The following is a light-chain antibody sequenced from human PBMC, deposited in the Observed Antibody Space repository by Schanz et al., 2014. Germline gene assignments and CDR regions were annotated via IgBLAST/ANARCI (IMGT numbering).Light chain of an antibody. CDR3: CSYVSSTTPYV. CDR1: SSDVGGYNY. Sequence: QSALTQPASVSGSPGQSITISCTGTSSDVGGYNYVSWYQHHPGKAPKLMIYDVSNRPSGVSNRFSGSKSGNTASLTISGLQAEDEADYYCCSYVSSTTPYVFGFGTKLTVL. V-gene: IGLV2-14*03. J-gene: IGLJ1*01. CDR2: DVS.